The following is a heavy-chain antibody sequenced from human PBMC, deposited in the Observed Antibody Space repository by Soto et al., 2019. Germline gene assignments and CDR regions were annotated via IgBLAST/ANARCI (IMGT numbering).Heavy chain of an antibody. CDR1: GFTFSYYA. D-gene: IGHD5-18*01. Sequence: EVQLLESGGGLVQPGGSLRLSCAASGFTFSYYAMTWVRQAPGKGLEWVSTIGGSGDRTYYADSVKGRFTISRDNSKNTLYLQMDGLRAEDTAVYFCAKIRYSCGGTALWGQGTLVTVSS. CDR2: IGGSGDRT. V-gene: IGHV3-23*01. CDR3: AKIRYSCGGTAL. J-gene: IGHJ4*02.